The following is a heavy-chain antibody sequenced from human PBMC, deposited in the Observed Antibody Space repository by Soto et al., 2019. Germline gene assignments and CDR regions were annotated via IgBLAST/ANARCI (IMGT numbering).Heavy chain of an antibody. Sequence: GGSLRLSCAASGFNVSSNSMNWVRQAPGKGLEWLSLIHSDANTKYADSVKGRFTISRDSFENTVYLQMNSLRAEDTAVYYCARHVWLESWGQGTLVTVYS. CDR3: ARHVWLES. CDR2: IHSDANT. J-gene: IGHJ5*01. V-gene: IGHV3-53*01. CDR1: GFNVSSNS.